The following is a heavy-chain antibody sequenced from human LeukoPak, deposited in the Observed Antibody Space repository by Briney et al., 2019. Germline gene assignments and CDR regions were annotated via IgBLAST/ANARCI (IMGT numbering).Heavy chain of an antibody. CDR1: GGSISSYY. CDR3: ARAHVDTAMAADY. D-gene: IGHD5-18*01. V-gene: IGHV4-59*01. CDR2: IYYSGST. Sequence: PSETLSLTCTVSGGSISSYYWSWIRQPPGKGLEWIGYIYYSGSTNYNPSLKSRVTISVDTSKNQFSLKLRSVTAADTAVYYCARAHVDTAMAADYWGQGTLVTVSS. J-gene: IGHJ4*02.